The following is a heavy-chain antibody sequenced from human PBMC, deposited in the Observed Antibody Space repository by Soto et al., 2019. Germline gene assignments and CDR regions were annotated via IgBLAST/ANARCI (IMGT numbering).Heavy chain of an antibody. CDR2: ISSSSSTI. Sequence: GGSLRLSCAASGFPFSSYSMNWVRQAPGKGLEWVSYISSSSSTIYYADSVKGRFTISRDNAKNSLYLQMNSLRDEDTAVYYCARLLGTIFGPGHSGLDVWGQGTTVTVSS. CDR1: GFPFSSYS. D-gene: IGHD3-3*01. V-gene: IGHV3-48*02. CDR3: ARLLGTIFGPGHSGLDV. J-gene: IGHJ6*02.